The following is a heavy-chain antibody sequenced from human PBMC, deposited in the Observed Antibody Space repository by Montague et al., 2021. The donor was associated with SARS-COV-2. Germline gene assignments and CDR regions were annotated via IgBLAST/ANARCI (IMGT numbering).Heavy chain of an antibody. Sequence: SETLSLTCTVSGGSISSSSYYWGWIRQPPGKGLEWIGSIHYSGSTYYNPSLKSRVTIAVDTSKNQFPLKLSSVTAADTAVYYCARHVYDILTGYYTYWYFDVWGHGTLVTVSS. D-gene: IGHD3-9*01. CDR1: GGSISSSSYY. CDR2: IHYSGST. CDR3: ARHVYDILTGYYTYWYFDV. V-gene: IGHV4-39*01. J-gene: IGHJ2*01.